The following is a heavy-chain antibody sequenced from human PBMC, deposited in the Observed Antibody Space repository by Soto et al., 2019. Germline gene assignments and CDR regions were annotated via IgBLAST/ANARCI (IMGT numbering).Heavy chain of an antibody. J-gene: IGHJ5*02. D-gene: IGHD1-26*01. CDR1: GYTFTSYG. Sequence: ASVKVSCKASGYTFTSYGISWVRQAPGQGLEWMGWISAYNGNTNYAQKLQGRVTMTTDTSTSTAYMELRSLRSDDTAVYYCARVSLSAGWINRISGTLENWLDPWGQGTLVNVSS. CDR3: ARVSLSAGWINRISGTLENWLDP. V-gene: IGHV1-18*01. CDR2: ISAYNGNT.